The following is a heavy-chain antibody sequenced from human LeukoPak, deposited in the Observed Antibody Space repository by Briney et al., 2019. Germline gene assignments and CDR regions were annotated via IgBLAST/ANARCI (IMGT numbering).Heavy chain of an antibody. Sequence: GGSLRLSCAASGFTFSSYSMNWVRQAPGKGLEWVSFISGSSSYIYYADSVKGRFTISRDSSKNSLYLQMNSLRADDTAVYYCAKGGHSSGWPSWIDPWGQGTLVTVSS. CDR2: ISGSSSYI. V-gene: IGHV3-21*01. J-gene: IGHJ5*02. CDR1: GFTFSSYS. D-gene: IGHD6-19*01. CDR3: AKGGHSSGWPSWIDP.